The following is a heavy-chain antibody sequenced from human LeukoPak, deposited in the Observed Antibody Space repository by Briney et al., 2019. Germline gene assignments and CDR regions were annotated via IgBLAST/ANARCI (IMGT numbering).Heavy chain of an antibody. J-gene: IGHJ3*02. V-gene: IGHV4-59*08. CDR3: VRHCSSASCYFGFYAFDI. D-gene: IGHD2-2*01. CDR1: GGSISIYY. CDR2: IYYSGST. Sequence: SETLSLTCTVSGGSISIYYWSWIRQPPGKGLEWIGYIYYSGSTNYNPSLKSRVTISVDTSKNQFSLKLSSVTAADTAVYYCVRHCSSASCYFGFYAFDIWGQGTMVTVSS.